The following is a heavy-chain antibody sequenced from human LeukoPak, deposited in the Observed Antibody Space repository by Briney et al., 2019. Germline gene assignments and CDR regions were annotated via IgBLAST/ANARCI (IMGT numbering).Heavy chain of an antibody. CDR1: TDSISSSHW. CDR2: IYHSGNT. CDR3: ARHRSTYDSSGYSPLYYFDY. D-gene: IGHD3-22*01. J-gene: IGHJ4*02. V-gene: IGHV4-4*02. Sequence: SGTLSLTCAVSTDSISSSHWWSWVRQPPGKGLEWIGEIYHSGNTNYNPSLKSRVTMSVDKAKNQFSLKLSSVTAADTAVYYCARHRSTYDSSGYSPLYYFDYWGQGTLVTVSS.